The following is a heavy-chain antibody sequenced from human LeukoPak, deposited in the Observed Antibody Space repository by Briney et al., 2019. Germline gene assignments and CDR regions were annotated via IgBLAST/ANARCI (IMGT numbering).Heavy chain of an antibody. CDR3: AKGDSGYSSSWYGDAFDI. CDR1: GFTFSSYA. V-gene: IGHV3-23*01. D-gene: IGHD6-13*01. J-gene: IGHJ3*02. CDR2: ISGSGGST. Sequence: GGSLRLSCAASGFTFSSYAMSWVRQAPGKGLEWVSGISGSGGSTHYADSVKGRFTISRDNSKNTLYLQMNSLRAEDTAVYYCAKGDSGYSSSWYGDAFDIWGQGTMVTVSS.